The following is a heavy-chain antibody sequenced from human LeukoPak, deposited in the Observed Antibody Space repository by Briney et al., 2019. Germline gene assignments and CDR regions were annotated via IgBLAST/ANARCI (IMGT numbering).Heavy chain of an antibody. Sequence: SVKVSCKASGGTXNSYAISWVRQAPGQGLEWMGGIIPIFGTANYAQKFKGRVTITADESTSTAYMELSSLRSEDTAVYYCAREAVYCSGGSCYSDVFQHWGQGTLVTVSS. J-gene: IGHJ1*01. D-gene: IGHD2-15*01. CDR1: GGTXNSYA. V-gene: IGHV1-69*01. CDR3: AREAVYCSGGSCYSDVFQH. CDR2: IIPIFGTA.